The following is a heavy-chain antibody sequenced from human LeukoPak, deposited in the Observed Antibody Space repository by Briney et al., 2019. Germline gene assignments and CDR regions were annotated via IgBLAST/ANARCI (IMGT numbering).Heavy chain of an antibody. V-gene: IGHV1-2*02. D-gene: IGHD1-7*01. Sequence: VASVKVSCKASGYTFTGYYMHWVRQAPGQGLEWMGWINPNSGGTNYAQKFQGRVTMTRDTSISTAYMELSRLRSDDTAVYYCAREVVPALVGTKVRRPWFDPWGQGTLVTVSS. J-gene: IGHJ5*02. CDR1: GYTFTGYY. CDR2: INPNSGGT. CDR3: AREVVPALVGTKVRRPWFDP.